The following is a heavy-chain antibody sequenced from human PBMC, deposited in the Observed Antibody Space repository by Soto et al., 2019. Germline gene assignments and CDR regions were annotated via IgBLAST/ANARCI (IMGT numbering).Heavy chain of an antibody. Sequence: GGSLRLSCAASGFTFSSYWMHWVRQAPGKGLVWVSRINNDGSSISYADSVKGRFTISRDNAKNTLYLQMNSLRVEDTAVYYCAKVGYYGSGSLGFDPWGQGTLVTVSS. CDR3: AKVGYYGSGSLGFDP. V-gene: IGHV3-74*01. D-gene: IGHD3-10*01. CDR1: GFTFSSYW. CDR2: INNDGSSI. J-gene: IGHJ5*02.